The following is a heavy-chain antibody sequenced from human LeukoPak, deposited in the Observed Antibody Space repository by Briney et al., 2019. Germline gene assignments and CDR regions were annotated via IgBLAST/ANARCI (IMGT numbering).Heavy chain of an antibody. CDR2: INPNSGGT. V-gene: IGHV1-2*02. J-gene: IGHJ3*02. CDR1: GYTFTGYH. CDR3: ARQRSGWSYDAFDI. D-gene: IGHD6-19*01. Sequence: ASVKVSCKASGYTFTGYHMHWVRQAPGQGLEWMGGINPNSGGTTYAQKFQGRVTMTRDTSISTAYMELSRLRSDDTAVFYCARQRSGWSYDAFDIWGQGTMVTVSS.